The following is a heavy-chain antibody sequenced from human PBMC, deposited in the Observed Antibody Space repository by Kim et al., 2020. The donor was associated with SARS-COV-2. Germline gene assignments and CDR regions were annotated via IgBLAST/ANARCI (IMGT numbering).Heavy chain of an antibody. V-gene: IGHV1-46*01. Sequence: YEQKFQGMFTMTRDTSANTVYMEVSSLRSEDTAIYYCVKEASRLKDFDFWGQGTLVIVSS. J-gene: IGHJ4*02. CDR3: VKEASRLKDFDF.